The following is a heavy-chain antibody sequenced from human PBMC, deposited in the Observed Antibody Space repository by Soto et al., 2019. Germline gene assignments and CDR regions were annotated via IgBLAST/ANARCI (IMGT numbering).Heavy chain of an antibody. CDR1: GYTFTSYY. CDR2: INPSGGST. J-gene: IGHJ4*02. D-gene: IGHD3-10*01. CDR3: AREGLAGY. V-gene: IGHV1-46*01. Sequence: QVQLVQSGAEVKKPGASVKVSCKASGYTFTSYYMHWVRQAPGQGLEWMGIINPSGGSTSYAQKCXGXFXXTRDTATSTVYMELSSLRSEDTAVYYCAREGLAGYWGQGTLVTVSS.